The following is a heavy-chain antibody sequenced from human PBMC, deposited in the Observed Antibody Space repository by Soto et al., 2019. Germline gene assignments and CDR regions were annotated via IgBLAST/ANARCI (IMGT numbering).Heavy chain of an antibody. Sequence: EEQLLESGGGLVQPGGSLRLSCAASGFTFSSYVMSWVRQAPGKGLAWVSAISTSGGSTYYADSVKGRFTISRDKSKNTLFLQMNSLRAEDTAVYFCAKRSASAWSYFDCWGQGSLVTVSS. CDR2: ISTSGGST. J-gene: IGHJ4*02. D-gene: IGHD6-19*01. V-gene: IGHV3-23*01. CDR3: AKRSASAWSYFDC. CDR1: GFTFSSYV.